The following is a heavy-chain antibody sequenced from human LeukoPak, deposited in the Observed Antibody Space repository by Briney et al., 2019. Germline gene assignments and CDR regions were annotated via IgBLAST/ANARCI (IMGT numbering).Heavy chain of an antibody. V-gene: IGHV1-18*04. J-gene: IGHJ3*02. D-gene: IGHD1-26*01. CDR3: ARGGYSGSLDAFDI. Sequence: ASVKVSCKASGYTFTSYYMHWVRQAPGQGLEWMGWISAYNGNTNYAQKLQGRVTMTTDKSTSTAYMELSSLRSEDTAVYYCARGGYSGSLDAFDIWGQGTMVTVSS. CDR1: GYTFTSYY. CDR2: ISAYNGNT.